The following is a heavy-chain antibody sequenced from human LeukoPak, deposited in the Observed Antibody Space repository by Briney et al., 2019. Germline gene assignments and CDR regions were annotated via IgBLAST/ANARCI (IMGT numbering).Heavy chain of an antibody. CDR1: GYSISSGYY. CDR3: ARGPYYYDSIRRFDP. D-gene: IGHD3-22*01. J-gene: IGHJ5*02. CDR2: IYHSGST. Sequence: SETLSLTCAVSGYSISSGYYWGWIRPPPGKGLEWIGSIYHSGSTYHNPSLKSRVTISVDTSKNQFSLNLSSVTAADTAVYYCARGPYYYDSIRRFDPWGQGTLVTVSS. V-gene: IGHV4-38-2*01.